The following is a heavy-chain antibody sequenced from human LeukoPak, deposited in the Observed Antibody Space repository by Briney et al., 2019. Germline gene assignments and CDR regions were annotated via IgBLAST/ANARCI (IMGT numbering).Heavy chain of an antibody. D-gene: IGHD5-24*01. Sequence: PGGSLRLSCAAAGLTFSNYGMHWVRQAPGKGLQWVAYIRYDGRNKYSADSVKGRFTISRDNSKNTLYLQMNSLRAEDTAVYYCARDRGDGYNSGYFEYWGQGTLVTVSS. CDR1: GLTFSNYG. CDR3: ARDRGDGYNSGYFEY. CDR2: IRYDGRNK. V-gene: IGHV3-30*02. J-gene: IGHJ4*02.